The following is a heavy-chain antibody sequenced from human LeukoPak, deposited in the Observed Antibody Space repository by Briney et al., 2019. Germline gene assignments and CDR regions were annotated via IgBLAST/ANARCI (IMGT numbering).Heavy chain of an antibody. V-gene: IGHV3-7*03. D-gene: IGHD3-22*01. Sequence: GGSLRLSCAASGFTFSTYWMSWVRQAPGKGLEWVANIKEDASEIYYVDSVKGRFTISRDNARNSLYLQMNSLRAEDTAVYYCAGTYYYDKGAFDIWGQGTMVTVSS. J-gene: IGHJ3*02. CDR2: IKEDASEI. CDR3: AGTYYYDKGAFDI. CDR1: GFTFSTYW.